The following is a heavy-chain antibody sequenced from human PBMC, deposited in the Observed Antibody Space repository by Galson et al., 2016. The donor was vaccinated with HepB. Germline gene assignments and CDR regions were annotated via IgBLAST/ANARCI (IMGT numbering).Heavy chain of an antibody. D-gene: IGHD5-18*01. V-gene: IGHV3-15*07. CDR1: GFTFSHAW. J-gene: IGHJ4*02. Sequence: SLRLSCAASGFTFSHAWMDWVRQAPGKGLEWVGRIVSKSDGETTDYAAPVKGRCTISRDDSRNTLYLQMNSLRAEDTAVYYCANGGGYSYATRVDYWGQGTLVTVSS. CDR3: ANGGGYSYATRVDY. CDR2: IVSKSDGETT.